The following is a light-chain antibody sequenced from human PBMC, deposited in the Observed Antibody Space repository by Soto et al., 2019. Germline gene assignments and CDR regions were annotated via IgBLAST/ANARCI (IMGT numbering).Light chain of an antibody. CDR3: QQYKYWPLA. CDR1: RSISSS. V-gene: IGKV3-15*01. Sequence: ETVMTQSPATLSVSPGEGATLSCRASRSISSSLAWYQQKPGRAPRLLIYGASTRATDIPARFSGSRSGTEFTRTISRLQSEDFAIYYCQQYKYWPLAFGGGTRVQIK. CDR2: GAS. J-gene: IGKJ4*01.